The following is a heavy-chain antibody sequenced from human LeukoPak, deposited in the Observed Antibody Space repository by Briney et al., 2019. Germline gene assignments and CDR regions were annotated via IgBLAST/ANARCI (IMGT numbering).Heavy chain of an antibody. D-gene: IGHD5-12*01. CDR3: ARGIVADYYYYMDV. Sequence: GASVKVSCKASGGTFSSYAISWVRQAPGQGLEWMGGIIPIFGTANYAQKFQGGVTITTDESTSTAYMELSSLRSEDTAVYYCARGIVADYYYYMDVWGKGTTVTVSS. CDR1: GGTFSSYA. J-gene: IGHJ6*03. CDR2: IIPIFGTA. V-gene: IGHV1-69*05.